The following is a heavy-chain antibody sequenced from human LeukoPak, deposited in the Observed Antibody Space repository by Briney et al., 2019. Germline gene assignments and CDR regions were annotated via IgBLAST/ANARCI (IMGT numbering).Heavy chain of an antibody. J-gene: IGHJ4*02. Sequence: GGSLRLSCATSGFTFSSYAMSWVRQAPGKGLEWVSGIGASGGSTYYADSVKGRFAISRDNSKNTLYLQMNSLRTEDTAVYYCAKAEGYDILTGLDYWGQGTLVTVSS. CDR3: AKAEGYDILTGLDY. CDR2: IGASGGST. CDR1: GFTFSSYA. V-gene: IGHV3-23*01. D-gene: IGHD3-9*01.